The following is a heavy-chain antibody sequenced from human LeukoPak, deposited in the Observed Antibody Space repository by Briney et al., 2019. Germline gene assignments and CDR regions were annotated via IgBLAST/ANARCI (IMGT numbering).Heavy chain of an antibody. CDR1: GFTFSSYA. CDR3: ARDQDVAAAGTWGSIDY. V-gene: IGHV3-23*01. J-gene: IGHJ4*02. D-gene: IGHD6-13*01. CDR2: ISGSGDNT. Sequence: GGSLRLSCAASGFTFSSYAMTWVRQPPRKGLEWVATISGSGDNTYYADSVKGRFTISRDNSKNTLYLQMNSLRAEDTAIYYCARDQDVAAAGTWGSIDYWGQGTLVTVSS.